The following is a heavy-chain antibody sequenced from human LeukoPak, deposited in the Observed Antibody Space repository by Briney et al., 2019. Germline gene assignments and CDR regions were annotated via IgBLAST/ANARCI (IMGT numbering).Heavy chain of an antibody. CDR3: AGGADYGDYGNYYFDY. J-gene: IGHJ4*02. CDR1: GYTFTSYA. D-gene: IGHD4-17*01. V-gene: IGHV1-2*02. Sequence: GASVKVSCKASGYTFTSYAMHWVRQAPGQRLGGWGGGNANSGGTNYAQKFQGRVTMTRDTSISTAYMELSRLRSDDTAVYYCAGGADYGDYGNYYFDYWGQGTLVTISS. CDR2: GNANSGGT.